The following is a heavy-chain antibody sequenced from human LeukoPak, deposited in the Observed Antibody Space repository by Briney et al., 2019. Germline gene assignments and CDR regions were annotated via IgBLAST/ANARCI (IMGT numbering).Heavy chain of an antibody. D-gene: IGHD3-10*01. V-gene: IGHV3-30*02. CDR2: IRYDGSNK. Sequence: PGGSLRLSCAASGFTFSSYGMHWVRQAPGKGLEWVAFIRYDGSNKYYADSVKGRFTISRDNSKNTLYLQMNSLRAEDTAVYYCAKDGKLLWFGELPDYWGQGILVTVSS. J-gene: IGHJ4*02. CDR1: GFTFSSYG. CDR3: AKDGKLLWFGELPDY.